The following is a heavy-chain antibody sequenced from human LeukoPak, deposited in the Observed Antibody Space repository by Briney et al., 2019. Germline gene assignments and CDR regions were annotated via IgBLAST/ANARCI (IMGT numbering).Heavy chain of an antibody. D-gene: IGHD3-9*01. Sequence: GASVKVSCKASGYTFTSYYMHWVRQAPGQGLEWMGIINPSGGSTSYAQKFQGRVTMTRDTSTSTVYMELSRLRSDDMAVYYCARANILTGYYYSGGYYFDYWGQGTLVTVSS. V-gene: IGHV1-46*01. CDR2: INPSGGST. CDR1: GYTFTSYY. J-gene: IGHJ4*02. CDR3: ARANILTGYYYSGGYYFDY.